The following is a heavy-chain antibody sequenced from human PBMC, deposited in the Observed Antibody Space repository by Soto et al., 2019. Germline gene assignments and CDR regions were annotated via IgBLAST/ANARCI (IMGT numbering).Heavy chain of an antibody. Sequence: EVKLVESGGGLVQPGGSLRLSCAASGFTFSNYWMYWVRQAPGQGLVWVSRINSDGSVSSYADSVKGRLTISRDNVKNTLYLQMNSLRVEDTAVYYCARGDCVGGSCYSLAGSFYYYMDVWGKGTTVTVSS. D-gene: IGHD2-15*01. CDR3: ARGDCVGGSCYSLAGSFYYYMDV. CDR1: GFTFSNYW. V-gene: IGHV3-74*01. CDR2: INSDGSVS. J-gene: IGHJ6*03.